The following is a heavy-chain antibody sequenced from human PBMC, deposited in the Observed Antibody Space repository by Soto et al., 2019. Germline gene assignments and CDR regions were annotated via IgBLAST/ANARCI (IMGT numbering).Heavy chain of an antibody. J-gene: IGHJ4*02. CDR2: INAGSGNT. Sequence: GASVKVSCKASGYTFTIYAMHWVRQAPGQRLEWMGWINAGSGNTKYAQKFQGRVTITRDTSASTAYMELSRLRSEDTAVYYCASESYGGEFDYWGQGTLVTVSS. V-gene: IGHV1-3*01. CDR3: ASESYGGEFDY. CDR1: GYTFTIYA. D-gene: IGHD4-17*01.